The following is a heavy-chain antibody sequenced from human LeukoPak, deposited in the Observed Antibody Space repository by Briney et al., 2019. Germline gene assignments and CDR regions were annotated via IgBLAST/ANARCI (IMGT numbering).Heavy chain of an antibody. Sequence: PGGSLRLSCAASGLTFSNYWMSWIRQAPGKGLEWVANIKEDGSDKYYVESVKGRFTISRDNAKNSLFLQMNSLRAEDTAVYYCAKDRRWGGSSYAFDIWGQGTMVTVSS. CDR1: GLTFSNYW. J-gene: IGHJ3*02. CDR2: IKEDGSDK. V-gene: IGHV3-7*03. CDR3: AKDRRWGGSSYAFDI. D-gene: IGHD6-6*01.